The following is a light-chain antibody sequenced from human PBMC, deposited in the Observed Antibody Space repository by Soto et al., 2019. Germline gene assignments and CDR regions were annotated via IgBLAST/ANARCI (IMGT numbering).Light chain of an antibody. CDR2: AAS. J-gene: IGKJ4*01. V-gene: IGKV1-39*01. CDR1: QSIATY. CDR3: QQSYSTPLT. Sequence: DIQMTQSPSSLSASVGDRVTITCRASQSIATYFNWYQLKPGKAPKLLIYAASSLQSGVPSRFSGSGSGTDFTLTISSLQPEDFATYYCQQSYSTPLTFGGGTKVDIK.